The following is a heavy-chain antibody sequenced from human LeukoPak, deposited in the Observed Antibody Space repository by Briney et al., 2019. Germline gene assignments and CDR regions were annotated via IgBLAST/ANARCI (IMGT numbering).Heavy chain of an antibody. V-gene: IGHV3-21*01. CDR3: ARDGTAVAGTGYYYYGMDV. CDR2: ISSSSSYI. Sequence: GGSLRLSCAASGFTFSSYSMTWVRQAPGKGLEWVSSISSSSSYIYYADSVKGRFTISRDNAKNSLYLQMNSLRAEDTAVYYCARDGTAVAGTGYYYYGMDVWGQGTTVTVSS. D-gene: IGHD6-19*01. CDR1: GFTFSSYS. J-gene: IGHJ6*02.